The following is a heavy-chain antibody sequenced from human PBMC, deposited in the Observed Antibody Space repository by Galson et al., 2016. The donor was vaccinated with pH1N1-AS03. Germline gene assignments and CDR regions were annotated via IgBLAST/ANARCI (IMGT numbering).Heavy chain of an antibody. CDR2: ISGLGEST. D-gene: IGHD4-17*01. V-gene: IGHV3-23*01. J-gene: IGHJ4*02. CDR3: ANRGDTLGFFES. CDR1: GFIFSNYA. Sequence: SLRLSCAASGFIFSNYAMTWVRQAPGKGLQWVPTISGLGESTKYADSVKGRFTISRDNSKNTVNLHMNSLRVEDTAVYYCANRGDTLGFFESWGQGTLVTVSS.